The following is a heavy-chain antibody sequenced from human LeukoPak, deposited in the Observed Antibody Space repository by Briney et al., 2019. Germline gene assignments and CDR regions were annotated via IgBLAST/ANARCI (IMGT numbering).Heavy chain of an antibody. CDR3: AISIVAMADY. D-gene: IGHD3-22*01. Sequence: GGSLRLSCAASGFTVSNNYMNWVRQAPGKGLEWVSVIYSGGSTYYADSVKGRFTISRDNSKNTLYLQMNSLRPEDTAVYYCAISIVAMADYWGQGTLVTVSS. CDR1: GFTVSNNY. CDR2: IYSGGST. V-gene: IGHV3-66*01. J-gene: IGHJ4*02.